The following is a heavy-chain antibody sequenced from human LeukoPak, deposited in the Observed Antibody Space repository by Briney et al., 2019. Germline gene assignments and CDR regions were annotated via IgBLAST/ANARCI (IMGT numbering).Heavy chain of an antibody. V-gene: IGHV4-59*01. CDR3: ARSTFGDYSFDY. J-gene: IGHJ4*02. CDR2: IYYSGST. D-gene: IGHD3-3*01. CDR1: GGSISSYY. Sequence: PSETLSLTCTVSGGSISSYYWSWIRQPPGKGLEWIGYIYYSGSTNYNPSLKSRVTISVDTSKNQFSLKLRFVTAADTAVYYCARSTFGDYSFDYWGQGTLVTVSS.